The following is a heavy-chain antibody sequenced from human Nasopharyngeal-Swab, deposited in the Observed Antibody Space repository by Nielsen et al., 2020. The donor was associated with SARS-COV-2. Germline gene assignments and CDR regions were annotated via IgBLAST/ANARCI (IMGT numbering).Heavy chain of an antibody. V-gene: IGHV3-9*01. CDR2: ISWNSGSI. J-gene: IGHJ4*02. Sequence: SCAASGFTFDDYAMHWVRQAPGKGLGWVSGISWNSGSIGYADSVKGRFTISRDNAKNSLYLQMNSLRAEDTALYYCASSINYDSSGYYDYWGQGTLVTVSS. CDR3: ASSINYDSSGYYDY. CDR1: GFTFDDYA. D-gene: IGHD3-22*01.